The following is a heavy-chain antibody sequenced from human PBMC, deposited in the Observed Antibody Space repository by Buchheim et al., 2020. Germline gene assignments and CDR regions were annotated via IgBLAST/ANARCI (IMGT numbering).Heavy chain of an antibody. CDR1: GASISGPY. V-gene: IGHV4-59*11. Sequence: QVQLQESGPGLVKASETLSLSCSVSGASISGPYWSWIRQAPGKGLEWIGYVFHTGNTYYNPSLKSRVTISIDTSNNHFSLKLSSVTAADTAVYYCARVYYDSSGYDSFDYWGQGTL. D-gene: IGHD3-22*01. J-gene: IGHJ4*02. CDR2: VFHTGNT. CDR3: ARVYYDSSGYDSFDY.